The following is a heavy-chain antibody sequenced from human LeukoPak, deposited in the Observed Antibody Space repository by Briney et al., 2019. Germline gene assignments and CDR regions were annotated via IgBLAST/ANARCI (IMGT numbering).Heavy chain of an antibody. CDR3: AREVAVAAFDI. CDR2: INSDGSST. V-gene: IGHV3-74*01. Sequence: GGPLTLPCAASGFNFSSYWMHWVGQAPGKALVWVSRINSDGSSTSYADSVKGRFTISRDNAKNTLYLQMNSLRAEDTAVYYCAREVAVAAFDIWGQGTMVTVSS. J-gene: IGHJ3*02. D-gene: IGHD6-19*01. CDR1: GFNFSSYW.